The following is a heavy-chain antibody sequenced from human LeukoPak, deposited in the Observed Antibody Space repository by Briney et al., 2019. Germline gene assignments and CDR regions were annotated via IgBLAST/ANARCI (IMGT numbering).Heavy chain of an antibody. CDR1: GFTFSSYA. V-gene: IGHV3-23*01. Sequence: GRSLRLSCAASGFTFSSYAMSWVRQAPGKGLEWVSAISGSGGSTYYADSVKGRFTISRDNSKNTLYLQMNSLRAEDTAVYYCAKYSTVTKRWGPPDYWGQGTLVTVSS. CDR3: AKYSTVTKRWGPPDY. J-gene: IGHJ4*02. CDR2: ISGSGGST. D-gene: IGHD4-17*01.